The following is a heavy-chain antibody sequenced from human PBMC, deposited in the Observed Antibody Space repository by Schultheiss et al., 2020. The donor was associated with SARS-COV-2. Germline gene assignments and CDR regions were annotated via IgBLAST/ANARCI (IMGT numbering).Heavy chain of an antibody. Sequence: GGSLRLSCKGSGYSFTSYWISWVRQMPGKGLEWMGRIDPSDSYTNYSPSFQGHVTISADKSISTAYLQWSSLKASDTAMYYCASSYYYGSGSQSDYYYYGMDVWGQGTTVTVSS. J-gene: IGHJ6*02. V-gene: IGHV5-10-1*01. CDR1: GYSFTSYW. D-gene: IGHD3-10*01. CDR2: IDPSDSYT. CDR3: ASSYYYGSGSQSDYYYYGMDV.